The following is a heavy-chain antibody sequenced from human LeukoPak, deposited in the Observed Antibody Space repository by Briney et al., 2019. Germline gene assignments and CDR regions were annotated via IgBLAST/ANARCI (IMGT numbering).Heavy chain of an antibody. CDR1: GGTFSSYA. J-gene: IGHJ3*02. V-gene: IGHV1-69*06. D-gene: IGHD4-17*01. CDR2: IIPIFCTA. CDR3: ASYGDYDAFDI. Sequence: PVKVSCKASGGTFSSYAISWVRQAPGRGLKWMGRIIPIFCTANYAQKFQGRVTITADKSTSTAYMELSSLRSEDTAVYYCASYGDYDAFDIWGQGTMVTVSS.